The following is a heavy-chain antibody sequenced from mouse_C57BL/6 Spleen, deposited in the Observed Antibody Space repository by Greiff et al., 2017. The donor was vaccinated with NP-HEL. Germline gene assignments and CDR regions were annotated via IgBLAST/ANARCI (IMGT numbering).Heavy chain of an antibody. J-gene: IGHJ4*01. Sequence: QVQLKESGPGLVQPSQSLSITCTISGFSLTSYGVHWVRQPPGKGLEWLGVIWSGGSTDYNAAFISRLSISKDNSKSQVFFKMNSLQADDTAIYYCAKRGVYYAMDYWGQGTSVTVSS. CDR3: AKRGVYYAMDY. V-gene: IGHV2-4*01. CDR2: IWSGGST. CDR1: GFSLTSYG.